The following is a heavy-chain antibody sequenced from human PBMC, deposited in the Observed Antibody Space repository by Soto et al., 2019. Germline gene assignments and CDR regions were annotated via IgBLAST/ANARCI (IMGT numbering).Heavy chain of an antibody. V-gene: IGHV4-30-2*01. D-gene: IGHD3-10*01. CDR1: GGSISSGGYS. Sequence: SETLSLTCAVSGGSISSGGYSWSWIRQPPGKGLEWIGYIYHSGSTYYNPSLKSRVTILVDRSKNQFSLKLSSVTAADTAVYYCAGGYYYGSGSVLGFDYWGQGTLVTVSS. J-gene: IGHJ4*02. CDR3: AGGYYYGSGSVLGFDY. CDR2: IYHSGST.